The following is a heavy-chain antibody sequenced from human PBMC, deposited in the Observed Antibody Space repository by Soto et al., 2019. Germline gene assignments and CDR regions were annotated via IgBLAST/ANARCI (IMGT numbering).Heavy chain of an antibody. D-gene: IGHD3-3*01. V-gene: IGHV3-30*18. Sequence: PGGSLRLSCAASRFTFSSYGMDWVRQAPGKGLEWVAVISYDGSNKYYADSVKGRFTISRDNSKNTLYLQMNSLRAEDTAVYYCAKDKDFWSGYGPYYYYGMDVWGQGTTVTVSS. J-gene: IGHJ6*02. CDR2: ISYDGSNK. CDR3: AKDKDFWSGYGPYYYYGMDV. CDR1: RFTFSSYG.